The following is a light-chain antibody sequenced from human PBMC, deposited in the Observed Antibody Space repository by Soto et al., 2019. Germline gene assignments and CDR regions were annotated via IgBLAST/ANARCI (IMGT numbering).Light chain of an antibody. V-gene: IGKV1-39*01. CDR1: QTISSW. CDR2: AAS. J-gene: IGKJ5*01. CDR3: QQSYSTPSIT. Sequence: DIQMTQSPSAVSASVGDRVTITCRASQTISSWLAWYQQKPGKAPKLLIYAASSLQSGVPSRFSGSGSGTDFTLTISSLQPEDFATYYCQQSYSTPSITCGQGTRLEIK.